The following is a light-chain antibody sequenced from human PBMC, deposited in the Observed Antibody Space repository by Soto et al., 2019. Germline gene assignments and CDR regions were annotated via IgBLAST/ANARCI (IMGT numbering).Light chain of an antibody. CDR2: AAS. V-gene: IGKV1-27*01. Sequence: DIQMTQSPSSLSASVGDRVTITCRASQGISNYLAWYQQKPGKVPKLLIYAASTLQSGVPSRFSGSGSGTDFTLSISSLQPEDVATYYCQKYNSAPPALTFGGGTMVEIK. CDR3: QKYNSAPPALT. CDR1: QGISNY. J-gene: IGKJ4*01.